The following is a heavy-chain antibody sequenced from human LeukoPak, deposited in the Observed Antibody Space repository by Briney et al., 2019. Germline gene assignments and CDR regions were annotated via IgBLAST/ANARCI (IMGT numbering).Heavy chain of an antibody. J-gene: IGHJ4*02. D-gene: IGHD4-17*01. V-gene: IGHV3-48*03. CDR2: ISSSGSTI. CDR3: ARIDGDYVDY. CDR1: GFTFSSYE. Sequence: GGSLRLSCAASGFTFSSYEMNWVRQAPGKGLEWVSYISSSGSTIYYADSVKGRFTISRDNAKNSLYLQMNSLRAEDTAVYYCARIDGDYVDYWGQGTLVTVSS.